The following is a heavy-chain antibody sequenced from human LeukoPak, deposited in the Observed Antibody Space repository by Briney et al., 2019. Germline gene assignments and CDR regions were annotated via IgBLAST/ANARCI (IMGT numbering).Heavy chain of an antibody. D-gene: IGHD3-9*01. CDR1: GGSFSGYY. CDR2: INHSGST. Sequence: SETLSLTCAVYGGSFSGYYWSWIRQPPGKGLEWIGEINHSGSTNYNPSLKSRVTISVDTSKNQFSLKLSSVTAADTAVYYCARAIRYDILTGYYYFDYWGQGTLVTVSS. CDR3: ARAIRYDILTGYYYFDY. J-gene: IGHJ4*02. V-gene: IGHV4-34*01.